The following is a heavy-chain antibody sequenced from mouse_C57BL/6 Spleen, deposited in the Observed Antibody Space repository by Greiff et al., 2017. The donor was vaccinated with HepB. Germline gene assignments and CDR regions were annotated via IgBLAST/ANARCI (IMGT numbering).Heavy chain of an antibody. CDR3: ARDLSLRYFDY. CDR2: ISSGSSTI. J-gene: IGHJ2*01. V-gene: IGHV5-17*01. CDR1: GFTFSDYG. Sequence: EVKLMESGGGLVKPGGSLKLSCAASGFTFSDYGMHWVRQAPEKGLEWVAYISSGSSTIYYADTVKGRFTISRDNAKNTLFLQMTSLRSEDTAMYYCARDLSLRYFDYWGQGTTLTVSS.